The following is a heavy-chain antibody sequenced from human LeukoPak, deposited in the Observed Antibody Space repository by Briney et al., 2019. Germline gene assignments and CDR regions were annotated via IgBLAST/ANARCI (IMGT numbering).Heavy chain of an antibody. D-gene: IGHD2-2*01. J-gene: IGHJ2*01. V-gene: IGHV3-30-3*01. CDR2: SSFDGSNK. CDR3: AKVGVVVPAAIWYFDL. CDR1: GFTFSNYA. Sequence: GRSLRLSCAASGFTFSNYAMHWVRQAPGKGLEWVAVSSFDGSNKYYADSVKGRFTISRDNSNNTLYLQMNSLRAEDTAVYYCAKVGVVVPAAIWYFDLWGRGTLVTVSS.